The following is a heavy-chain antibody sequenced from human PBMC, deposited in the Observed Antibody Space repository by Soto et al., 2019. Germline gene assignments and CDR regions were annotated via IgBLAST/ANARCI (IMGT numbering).Heavy chain of an antibody. Sequence: QVQLQESGPGLVKPSETLSLTCTVSGGSIGTYYWSWIRQPPGKGLEWIGYIYYTGSTNYNPSLKNRVTISVDTSKNQFSLKLSSVTAADTAVYHCVRVRDCAYPLFDYWGQGTLVTVSS. CDR1: GGSIGTYY. CDR3: VRVRDCAYPLFDY. V-gene: IGHV4-59*01. J-gene: IGHJ4*02. CDR2: IYYTGST. D-gene: IGHD3-16*01.